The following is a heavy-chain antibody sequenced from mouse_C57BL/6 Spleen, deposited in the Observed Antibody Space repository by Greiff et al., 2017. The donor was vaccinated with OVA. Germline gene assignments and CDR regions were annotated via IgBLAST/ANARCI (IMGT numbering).Heavy chain of an antibody. V-gene: IGHV1-82*01. J-gene: IGHJ3*01. CDR3: ARGDGFPFAD. CDR1: GYAFSSSW. CDR2: IYPGDGDT. D-gene: IGHD2-3*01. Sequence: VKLQESGPELVKPGASVKISCKASGYAFSSSWMNWVKQRPGKGLEWIGRIYPGDGDTNYNGKFKGKATLTADKSSSTAYMPRSSLTSEDSAVYFCARGDGFPFADWGQGTLVTVSA.